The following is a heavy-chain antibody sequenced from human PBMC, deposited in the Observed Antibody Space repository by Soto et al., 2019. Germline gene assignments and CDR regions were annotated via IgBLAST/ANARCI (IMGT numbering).Heavy chain of an antibody. CDR2: IKPDGSEL. V-gene: IGHV3-7*03. CDR1: GFIFSSSW. CDR3: ARESLLKSIPIYRYFYYAMDV. D-gene: IGHD2-21*01. J-gene: IGHJ6*02. Sequence: GGSLRLSCAASGFIFSSSWMTWVRQAPGKGLEWVANIKPDGSELYYADSVKGRFTISRDNARNSLYLQMSSLRAEDTAVYYCARESLLKSIPIYRYFYYAMDVWGQGTTVTVSS.